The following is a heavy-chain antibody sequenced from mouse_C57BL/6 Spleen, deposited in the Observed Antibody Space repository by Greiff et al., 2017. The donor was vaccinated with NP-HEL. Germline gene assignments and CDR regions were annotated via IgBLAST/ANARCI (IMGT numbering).Heavy chain of an antibody. CDR2: ISSGGSST. CDR1: GFTFSSYG. V-gene: IGHV5-6*01. D-gene: IGHD2-2*01. CDR3: ARQGYDGGYYFDY. J-gene: IGHJ2*01. Sequence: EVQLVESGGDLVKPGGSLKLSCAASGFTFSSYGMPWVRQTPDKRLEWVATISSGGSSTYYPDSVKGRFTISRDNAKNTLYLQMSSLKSEDTAMYYCARQGYDGGYYFDYWGQGTTRTVSS.